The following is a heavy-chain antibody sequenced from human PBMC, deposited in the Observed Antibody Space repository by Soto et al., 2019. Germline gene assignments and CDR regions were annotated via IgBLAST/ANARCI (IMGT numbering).Heavy chain of an antibody. V-gene: IGHV3-30*03. CDR1: GFTFSRYG. CDR3: ATRRPFDY. CDR2: ILHDGSEI. Sequence: GGSLRLSCAASGFTFSRYGMHWVRQAPGKGLEWVAVILHDGSEIHCGDSVRGRFTISRDNSKNTLYLQMNSLRVEDTAVYYCATRRPFDYWGQGTLVTVSS. J-gene: IGHJ4*02. D-gene: IGHD6-6*01.